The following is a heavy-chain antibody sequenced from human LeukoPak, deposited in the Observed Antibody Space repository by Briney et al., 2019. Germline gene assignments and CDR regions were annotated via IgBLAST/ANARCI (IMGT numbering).Heavy chain of an antibody. Sequence: SETLSLTCAVSGGSISSSNWWSWVRQPPGKGLEWIGEIYPSGSTNYNPSLESRVTISIDMSKNQFSLKLSSVTAADTAVYYCARGSRDCASTKCYADFDYWGQRTLVTVSS. CDR1: GGSISSSNW. V-gene: IGHV4-4*02. D-gene: IGHD2-2*01. CDR3: ARGSRDCASTKCYADFDY. J-gene: IGHJ4*02. CDR2: IYPSGST.